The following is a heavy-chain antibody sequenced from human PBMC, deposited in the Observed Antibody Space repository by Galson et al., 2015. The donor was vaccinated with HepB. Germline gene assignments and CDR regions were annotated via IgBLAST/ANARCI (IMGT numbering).Heavy chain of an antibody. CDR2: INAGNGNT. D-gene: IGHD4-17*01. V-gene: IGHV1-3*01. Sequence: SVKVSCKASGYTFTSYAMHWVRQAPGQRLEWMGWINAGNGNTKYSQKFQGRVTITRDTSASTAYMELSSLRSEDTAVYYCARWKVLTVTTGGGYYYYGMDVWGQGTTVTVSS. J-gene: IGHJ6*02. CDR1: GYTFTSYA. CDR3: ARWKVLTVTTGGGYYYYGMDV.